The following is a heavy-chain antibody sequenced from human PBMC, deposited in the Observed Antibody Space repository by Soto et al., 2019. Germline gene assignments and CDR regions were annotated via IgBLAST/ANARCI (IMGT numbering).Heavy chain of an antibody. V-gene: IGHV4-34*01. CDR1: GGSFSGYY. CDR3: ARGGSVVVDATRDFDI. CDR2: INHSGST. D-gene: IGHD2-15*01. J-gene: IGHJ3*02. Sequence: ETLSLTCAVYGGSFSGYYWSWIRQPPGKGLEWIGEINHSGSTNYNPSLKSRVTISVDTSKNQFSLKLSSVTAADTAVYYCARGGSVVVDATRDFDIWGQGTMVTVSS.